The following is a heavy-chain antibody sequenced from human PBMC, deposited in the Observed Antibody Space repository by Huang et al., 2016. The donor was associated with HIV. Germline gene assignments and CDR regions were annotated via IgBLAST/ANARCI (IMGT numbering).Heavy chain of an antibody. Sequence: EVQLVESGGGLVQPGGSLRLSCAASGFSISSYWMHWVRQAPGKGLGWVSRMKSEGMSTSYADAVKGRFTIARDNAKNTLYLQMNSLRAEDTAVYYCARDPRIQSWLNFFDYWGQGTLVSVSS. J-gene: IGHJ4*02. CDR2: MKSEGMST. D-gene: IGHD3-22*01. CDR3: ARDPRIQSWLNFFDY. V-gene: IGHV3-74*01. CDR1: GFSISSYW.